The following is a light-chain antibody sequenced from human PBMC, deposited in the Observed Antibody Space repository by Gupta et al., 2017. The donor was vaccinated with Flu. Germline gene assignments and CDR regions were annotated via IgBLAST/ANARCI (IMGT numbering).Light chain of an antibody. V-gene: IGKV3-20*01. J-gene: IGKJ1*01. CDR3: QYYPGSPPWT. CDR1: QSVSSSY. Sequence: EIVLTQSPGTLSLSPGERATLSCRASQSVSSSYLAWYQQSPGQAPRLLIYGASIRATGIPDRFSGSGSGTDFSLIISRLEAEDFAVYYCQYYPGSPPWTFGQGTKVEIK. CDR2: GAS.